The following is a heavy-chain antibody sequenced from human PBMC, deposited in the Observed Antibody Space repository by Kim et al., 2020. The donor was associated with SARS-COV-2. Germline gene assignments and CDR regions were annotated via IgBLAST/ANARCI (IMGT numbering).Heavy chain of an antibody. CDR1: GGSISSGSYY. CDR3: ARGTIAARPTTPFSGPFDY. Sequence: SETLSLTCTVSGGSISSGSYYGSWIRQPAGKGLEWIGRIYTSGSTNYNPSLKSRVTISVDTSKNQFSLKLSSVNAADTAVYYCARGTIAARPTTPFSGPFDYWGQGTLVPVSS. CDR2: IYTSGST. J-gene: IGHJ4*02. D-gene: IGHD6-6*01. V-gene: IGHV4-61*02.